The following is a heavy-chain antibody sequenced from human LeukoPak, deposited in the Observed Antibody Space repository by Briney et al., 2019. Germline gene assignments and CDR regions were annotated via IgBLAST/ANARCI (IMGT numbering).Heavy chain of an antibody. CDR1: GFTFSESW. D-gene: IGHD2-2*02. J-gene: IGHJ6*02. CDR3: ATYTDWVAGDV. Sequence: PGGSLTLSCAASGFTFSESWMSWVRQSPGQGLEWVVAIKEDGSEKDYADSVKGRFTISKDNAKNALYLQMNSLRGEDTAVYYCATYTDWVAGDVWGQGTTVFVSS. CDR2: IKEDGSEK. V-gene: IGHV3-7*01.